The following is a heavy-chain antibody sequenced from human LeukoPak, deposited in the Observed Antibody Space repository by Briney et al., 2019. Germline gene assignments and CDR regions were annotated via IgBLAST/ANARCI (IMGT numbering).Heavy chain of an antibody. CDR1: GGTFSSYA. CDR3: ARRSLLDWGDYFDY. Sequence: PGASVKVSCKASGGTFSSYAISWVRQAPGQGLEWMGGIIPIFGTANYAQKFQGRVTITADESTSTAYMELSSLRSEDTAVYCARRSLLDWGDYFDYWGQGTLVTVSS. J-gene: IGHJ4*02. V-gene: IGHV1-69*13. CDR2: IIPIFGTA. D-gene: IGHD3-16*01.